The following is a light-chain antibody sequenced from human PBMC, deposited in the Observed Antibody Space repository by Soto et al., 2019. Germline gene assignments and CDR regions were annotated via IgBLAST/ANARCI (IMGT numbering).Light chain of an antibody. CDR3: LQDYDYPRT. CDR1: QGIRND. Sequence: ALQMTQSPSSLSASVGDRVTITCRASQGIRNDLGWYQQKPGKAPKLLIYAASYLQSGVPSRFSGSGSGADFTLTISSLQPEDFATYYCLQDYDYPRTFGQGTKVEI. CDR2: AAS. V-gene: IGKV1-6*01. J-gene: IGKJ1*01.